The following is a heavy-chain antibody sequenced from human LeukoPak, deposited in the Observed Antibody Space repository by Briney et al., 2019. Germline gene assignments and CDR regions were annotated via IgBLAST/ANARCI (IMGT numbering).Heavy chain of an antibody. J-gene: IGHJ6*02. CDR2: IGTYTGNT. Sequence: ASVKVSCKASGYTFTTYGISWVRQAPGQGLEWMGWIGTYTGNTNYAQKLQGRVTMTTDTSTSTAYMELRSLRSEDTAVYYCARGRLSYYDSSGDYYYYYGMDVWGQGTTVTVSS. CDR1: GYTFTTYG. D-gene: IGHD3-22*01. CDR3: ARGRLSYYDSSGDYYYYYGMDV. V-gene: IGHV1-18*01.